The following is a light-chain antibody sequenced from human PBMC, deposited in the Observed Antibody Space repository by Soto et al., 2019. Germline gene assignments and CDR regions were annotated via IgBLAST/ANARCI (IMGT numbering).Light chain of an antibody. Sequence: EIVLTQSPGTQSLSPGERATLSSRASQSVSSNFLAWYQQKPGQAPRLLIYGASTRATGIPDRFSGSGSGTDFTLTVSRLEPEDFAVYYCQQYNSSPRTFGQGTKVDIK. CDR3: QQYNSSPRT. CDR1: QSVSSNF. J-gene: IGKJ1*01. V-gene: IGKV3-20*01. CDR2: GAS.